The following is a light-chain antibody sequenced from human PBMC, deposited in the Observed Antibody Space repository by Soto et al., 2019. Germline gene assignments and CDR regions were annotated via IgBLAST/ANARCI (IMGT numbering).Light chain of an antibody. CDR3: CSYTSTSTYV. Sequence: QSALTQPASVSGSPGQSITISCTGASSDVGAFNYVSWYQQHPGKAPKLMIFDVSNRPSGVSNRFSGSKSGNTASLTISGLQAEDEDDYFCCSYTSTSTYVFGTGTKMTVL. V-gene: IGLV2-14*03. J-gene: IGLJ1*01. CDR2: DVS. CDR1: SSDVGAFNY.